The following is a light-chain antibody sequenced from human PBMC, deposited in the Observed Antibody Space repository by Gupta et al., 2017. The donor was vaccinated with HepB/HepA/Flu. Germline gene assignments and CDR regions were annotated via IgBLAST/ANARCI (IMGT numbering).Light chain of an antibody. CDR3: SSYTSSSTPVV. J-gene: IGLJ2*01. CDR1: SSDVGGYNY. CDR2: DVS. Sequence: QSALTQPASVSGSPGQSITISCTGTSSDVGGYNYVSWYQQHPGKPPKLMIYDVSNRPSGVSNLFSVSKSGNTASLTISGLQAEDEADYYCSSYTSSSTPVVFGGGTKLTVL. V-gene: IGLV2-14*01.